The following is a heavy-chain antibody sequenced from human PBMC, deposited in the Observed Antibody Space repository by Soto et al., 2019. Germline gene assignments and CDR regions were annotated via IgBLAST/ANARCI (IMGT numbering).Heavy chain of an antibody. D-gene: IGHD1-26*01. CDR1: GFTFSSYA. CDR3: ARRGSGSYYDY. J-gene: IGHJ4*02. Sequence: EVQLLESGGGLVQPGGSLRLSCAASGFTFSSYAMRWVRQAPVKGLEWVSAISGSGDSTYYADSVKGRFTISRDNCKNTLYLQMNCLRAEDTAVYYCARRGSGSYYDYWGQGTLVTVSS. V-gene: IGHV3-23*01. CDR2: ISGSGDST.